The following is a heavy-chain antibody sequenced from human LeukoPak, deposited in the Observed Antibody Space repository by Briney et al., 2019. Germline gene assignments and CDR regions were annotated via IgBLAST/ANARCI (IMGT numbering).Heavy chain of an antibody. CDR1: GGSISSDLYY. V-gene: IGHV4-61*02. CDR3: ARVAYYYMDV. J-gene: IGHJ6*03. CDR2: FYNSGRT. Sequence: SQTLSLTCTVSGGSISSDLYYWNWIRQPAGKGLEWIGRFYNSGRTNFNPSLKSRVTISADTSKNQFSLKLSSVTAADTAVYYCARVAYYYMDVWGKGTTVTVSS.